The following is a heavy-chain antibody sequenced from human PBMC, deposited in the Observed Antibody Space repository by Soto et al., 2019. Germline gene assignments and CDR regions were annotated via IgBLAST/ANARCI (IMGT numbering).Heavy chain of an antibody. Sequence: QVQLQESGPGLVKPSETLSLTCTVSGGSVSSGSYYWSWIRQPPGTGLEWIGYIYYSGSTNYNPSLQTRVSISVDTSKTQCSLKLSSVTAADTAVYYWAREKGYYCGSGGSLLLDPWGQGTLVTVSS. CDR2: IYYSGST. V-gene: IGHV4-61*01. CDR1: GGSVSSGSYY. D-gene: IGHD3-10*01. J-gene: IGHJ5*02. CDR3: AREKGYYCGSGGSLLLDP.